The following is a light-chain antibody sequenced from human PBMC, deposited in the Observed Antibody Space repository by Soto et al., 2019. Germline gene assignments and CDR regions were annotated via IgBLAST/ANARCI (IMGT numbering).Light chain of an antibody. Sequence: EIVLTQSPGTLSLSPGERATLSCRASQSVSINDLAWYQQKPGQAPRLLIYGASIRATGIPDRFSGIGSGTDFPLTISRLEPEDFAVYYCQQYGRSSWTFGQGTKVEVQ. J-gene: IGKJ1*01. V-gene: IGKV3-20*01. CDR3: QQYGRSSWT. CDR1: QSVSIND. CDR2: GAS.